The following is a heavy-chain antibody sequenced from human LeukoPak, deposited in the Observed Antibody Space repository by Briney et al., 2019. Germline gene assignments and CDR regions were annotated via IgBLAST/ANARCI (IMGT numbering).Heavy chain of an antibody. V-gene: IGHV3-20*04. CDR3: ARASSGYYNWFDP. D-gene: IGHD3-22*01. J-gene: IGHJ5*02. CDR1: GFTFDDYG. Sequence: GGSLRLSCAASGFTFDDYGMSWVRQAPGKGLEWVSGINWNSVSTAYADSVKGRFTISRDNAKNSLYLQMNSLRAEDTAVYYCARASSGYYNWFDPWGQGTLVTVSS. CDR2: INWNSVST.